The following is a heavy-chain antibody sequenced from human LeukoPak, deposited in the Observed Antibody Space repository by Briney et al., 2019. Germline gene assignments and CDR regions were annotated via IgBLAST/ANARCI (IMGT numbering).Heavy chain of an antibody. CDR3: AKRPVPATKYYFDY. CDR1: GLTFSNFV. CDR2: ISASGAAT. Sequence: GGSLRLSCAASGLTFSNFVMSWVRQAPGKGLQWVTSISASGAATYYADAVKGRFAISRDNSKNTLYLQMNSLRAEDTAVYYCAKRPVPATKYYFDYWGQGTLVSVS. D-gene: IGHD6-19*01. V-gene: IGHV3-23*01. J-gene: IGHJ4*02.